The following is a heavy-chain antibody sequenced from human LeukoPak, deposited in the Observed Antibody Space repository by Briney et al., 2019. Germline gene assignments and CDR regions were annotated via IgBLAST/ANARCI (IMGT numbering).Heavy chain of an antibody. D-gene: IGHD1-26*01. Sequence: GASVKVSCKASGGTFSSYAISWVRQAPGQGLERMGGIIPIFGTANYAQKSQGRVTITADESTSTAYMELSSLRSEDTAVYYCARDGGSYRFDYWGQGTLVTVSS. CDR1: GGTFSSYA. J-gene: IGHJ4*02. CDR3: ARDGGSYRFDY. CDR2: IIPIFGTA. V-gene: IGHV1-69*13.